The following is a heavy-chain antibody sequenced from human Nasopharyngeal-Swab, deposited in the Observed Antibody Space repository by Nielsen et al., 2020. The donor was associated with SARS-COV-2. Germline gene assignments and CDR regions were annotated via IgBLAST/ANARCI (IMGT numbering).Heavy chain of an antibody. CDR3: AKDLLAGDAFDI. D-gene: IGHD2-21*01. CDR2: ISGSGGST. Sequence: VRQAPGKGLEWVSAISGSGGSTYYADSVKGRFTISRDNSKNTLYLQMNSLRAEDTAVYYCAKDLLAGDAFDIWGQGTTVTVSS. V-gene: IGHV3-23*01. J-gene: IGHJ3*02.